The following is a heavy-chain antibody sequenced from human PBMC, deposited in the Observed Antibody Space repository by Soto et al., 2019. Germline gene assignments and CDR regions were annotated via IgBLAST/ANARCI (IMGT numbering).Heavy chain of an antibody. J-gene: IGHJ4*02. V-gene: IGHV3-74*01. CDR3: TRDIGGKGAY. D-gene: IGHD3-10*01. CDR2: IDEYGNTI. Sequence: EVQLVESGGGLVQPGGSLRLSCATSGFTFSSYWMHWVRQVQGKGLLWVSRIDEYGNTINYADSVRGRFTISRDNARNTLYLEMNSLRAEDTALYYCTRDIGGKGAYWGPGTLVTVSS. CDR1: GFTFSSYW.